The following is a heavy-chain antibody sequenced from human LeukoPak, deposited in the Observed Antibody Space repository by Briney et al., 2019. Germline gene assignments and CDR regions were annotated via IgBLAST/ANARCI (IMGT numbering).Heavy chain of an antibody. CDR2: INHSGST. Sequence: SETLSLTCTVSGGSISSGSYYWSWIRQPPGKGLEWIGEINHSGSTNYNPSLKSRVTISVDTSKNQFSLKLSSVTAADTAVYYCAREVVGALFFDYWGQGTLVTVSS. V-gene: IGHV4-39*07. CDR1: GGSISSGSYY. J-gene: IGHJ4*02. D-gene: IGHD1-26*01. CDR3: AREVVGALFFDY.